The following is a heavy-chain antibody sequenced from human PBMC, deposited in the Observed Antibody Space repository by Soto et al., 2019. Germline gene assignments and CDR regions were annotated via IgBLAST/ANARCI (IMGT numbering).Heavy chain of an antibody. CDR3: AKDSQWAVDTMYYFDY. CDR2: ISYDGSNK. J-gene: IGHJ4*02. CDR1: GFTFSSYG. Sequence: QVQLVESGGGVVQPGRSLRLSCAASGFTFSSYGMHWVRQAPGKGLEWVAVISYDGSNKYYADSVKGRFTISRDNSKNTLYLQMNSLRAEDTGVYYCAKDSQWAVDTMYYFDYWGQGTLVTVSS. D-gene: IGHD5-12*01. V-gene: IGHV3-30*18.